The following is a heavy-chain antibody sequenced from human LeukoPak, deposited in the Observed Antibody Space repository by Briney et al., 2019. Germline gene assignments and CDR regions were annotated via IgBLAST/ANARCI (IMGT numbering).Heavy chain of an antibody. J-gene: IGHJ4*02. CDR1: GFTFSSYA. Sequence: GGSLRLSCAASGFTFSSYAMSWVRQAPGKGLEWISVIYSGGSTSYADSVKGRFTISRDNSKNTLYLQITSLRAEDTARYYCAKHPRLVRYFDSWGQGTLVAVSS. D-gene: IGHD6-6*01. CDR3: AKHPRLVRYFDS. V-gene: IGHV3-23*03. CDR2: IYSGGST.